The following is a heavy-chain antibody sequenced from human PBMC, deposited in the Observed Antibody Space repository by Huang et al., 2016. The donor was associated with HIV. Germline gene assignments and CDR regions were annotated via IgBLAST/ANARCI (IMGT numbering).Heavy chain of an antibody. D-gene: IGHD3-16*02. CDR3: ARDRGGWGTYRFTGNDY. Sequence: QVQLVQSGPEVKKPGSSVKVSCKASGEALSEYAFNWVRQAPRHGLEWMGGISHIFGTAKYAQKFEGRLTITADESTNTGEMELSRLEFEDTAVYYWARDRGGWGTYRFTGNDYWGQGTLVTVSS. CDR1: GEALSEYA. CDR2: ISHIFGTA. V-gene: IGHV1-69*13. J-gene: IGHJ4*02.